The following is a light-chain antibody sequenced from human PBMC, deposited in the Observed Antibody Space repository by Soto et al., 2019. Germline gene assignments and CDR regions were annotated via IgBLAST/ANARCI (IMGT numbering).Light chain of an antibody. J-gene: IGLJ1*01. CDR3: SSYTSSITRV. V-gene: IGLV2-14*01. CDR1: SSDVGGYNY. Sequence: QSALTQPASVSGSPGQSIAISCTGTSSDVGGYNYVSWYQLHPDKAPKLIIYDVSNRPSGFSNRISGSKSGNTASLTISGLQPEDEADYYGSSYTSSITRVFGTGTKVTVL. CDR2: DVS.